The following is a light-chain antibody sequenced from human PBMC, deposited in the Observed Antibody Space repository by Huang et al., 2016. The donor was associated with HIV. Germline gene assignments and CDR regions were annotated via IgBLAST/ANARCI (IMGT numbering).Light chain of an antibody. J-gene: IGKJ4*01. Sequence: EIVMTQSPATLSVSPGERATLSCRASQNIGGSVACYQTKPGQPPRLLIYEASTRATGIPARFCGSESGTDFTLTISSLQSEDFAGYSCQQYNDWSAVTFGGGTKVEI. CDR1: QNIGGS. V-gene: IGKV3-15*01. CDR2: EAS. CDR3: QQYNDWSAVT.